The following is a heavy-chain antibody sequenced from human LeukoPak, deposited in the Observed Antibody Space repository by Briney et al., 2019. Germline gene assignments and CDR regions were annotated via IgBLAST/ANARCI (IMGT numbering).Heavy chain of an antibody. J-gene: IGHJ4*02. CDR3: ARNLTRLDVDGY. CDR1: GYTFTAYY. Sequence: ASVKVSCKASGYTFTAYYIHWVGQAPGQGLEWMAWINPNSGGTNYAQKFLGRVTVTSDTSISTAYMELSRLTSDDTAVYYCARNLTRLDVDGYWGQGTLVTVSS. D-gene: IGHD4-11*01. CDR2: INPNSGGT. V-gene: IGHV1-2*02.